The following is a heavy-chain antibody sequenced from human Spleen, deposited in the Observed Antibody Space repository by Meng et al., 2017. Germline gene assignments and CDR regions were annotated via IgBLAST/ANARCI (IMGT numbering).Heavy chain of an antibody. V-gene: IGHV4-4*02. J-gene: IGHJ4*02. CDR1: GGSISNDQW. CDR2: IYHSGRT. Sequence: QVQLQESGPGLVKPSGTLSLTCDVFGGSISNDQWWSWVRQPPGKGLEWIGEIYHSGRTNYNPSVKSRVSMSVDKSQNQFSLKLSSVAAADTAVYYCTTLYGDSISWGQGTLVTVSS. CDR3: TTLYGDSIS. D-gene: IGHD4-17*01.